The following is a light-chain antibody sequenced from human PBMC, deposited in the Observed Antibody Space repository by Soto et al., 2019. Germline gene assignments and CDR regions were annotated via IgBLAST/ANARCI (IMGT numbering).Light chain of an antibody. CDR1: QSVRSN. CDR3: QQYGSSGT. Sequence: EVVMPQSPATLSVCTGERVTLSCRASQSVRSNLAWYQQKPGQAPGLLIYGASNRATGIPDRFSGSGSGTDFTLTISRLEPEDFAVYYCQQYGSSGTFGQGTKVDIK. CDR2: GAS. J-gene: IGKJ1*01. V-gene: IGKV3-20*01.